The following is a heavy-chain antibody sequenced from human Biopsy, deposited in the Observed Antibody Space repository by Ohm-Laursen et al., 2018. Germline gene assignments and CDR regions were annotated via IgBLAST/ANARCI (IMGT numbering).Heavy chain of an antibody. D-gene: IGHD3-10*01. V-gene: IGHV3-7*03. J-gene: IGHJ6*02. Sequence: SLRLSCAASRFTFSRYWMNWVRQAPGKGLEWVANINQDGSEKYYVDSVKGRFTVSRDNAKNSLYLQMDRLRAEDTAVYYCARPPWGHAYGYYNGMDVWGQGTTVIVSS. CDR2: INQDGSEK. CDR3: ARPPWGHAYGYYNGMDV. CDR1: RFTFSRYW.